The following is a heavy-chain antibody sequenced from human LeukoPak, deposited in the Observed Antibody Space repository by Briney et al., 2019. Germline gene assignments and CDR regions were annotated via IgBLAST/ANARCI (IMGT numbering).Heavy chain of an antibody. Sequence: PSETLSLTCAVYGVSFSGYYWSWIRQPPGKGLEWIGEINHSGSTNYNASLKSRVTISVDTSKNQFSLKLSSVTAADTAVYYCARVEGYYDFWSGYYLGNNWFDPWGQGTLVTVSS. CDR1: GVSFSGYY. D-gene: IGHD3-3*01. CDR2: INHSGST. CDR3: ARVEGYYDFWSGYYLGNNWFDP. J-gene: IGHJ5*02. V-gene: IGHV4-34*01.